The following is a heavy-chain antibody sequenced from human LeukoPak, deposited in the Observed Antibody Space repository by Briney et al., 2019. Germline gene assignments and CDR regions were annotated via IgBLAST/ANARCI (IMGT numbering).Heavy chain of an antibody. V-gene: IGHV3-23*01. Sequence: GGSLRLSCAASGFTFSSYAMTWVRQAPGKGLEWVSTVSGSAGRTDYADSVKGRFTISRDNLKNTLYLQKNSLRAEDTAVYYCAKNRGHCVNGVCHNYYYMDVWGKGTTVTVSS. CDR3: AKNRGHCVNGVCHNYYYMDV. CDR2: VSGSAGRT. CDR1: GFTFSSYA. D-gene: IGHD2-8*01. J-gene: IGHJ6*03.